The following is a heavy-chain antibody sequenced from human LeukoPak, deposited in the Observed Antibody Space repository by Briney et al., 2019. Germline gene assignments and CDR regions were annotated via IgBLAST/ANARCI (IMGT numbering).Heavy chain of an antibody. D-gene: IGHD2-21*01. CDR3: ARGHIGP. J-gene: IGHJ5*02. CDR1: GYSISSGYY. Sequence: PSETLSLTCTVSGYSISSGYYWGWIRQPPGKGLEWIGSIYHSGSTYYNPSPKSRVTISVDTSKNQFSLKLSSVTAADTAVYYCARGHIGPWGQGTLVTVSS. V-gene: IGHV4-38-2*02. CDR2: IYHSGST.